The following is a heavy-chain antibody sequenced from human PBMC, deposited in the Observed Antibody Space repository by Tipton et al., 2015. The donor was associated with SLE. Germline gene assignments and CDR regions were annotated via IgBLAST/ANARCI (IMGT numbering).Heavy chain of an antibody. CDR3: ARHYNIYSIYRMGAFDV. V-gene: IGHV5-51*01. D-gene: IGHD4-11*01. CDR2: IYPGDSDT. Sequence: QSGPEVKKPGESLKISCQGSGYRLTRYWIGWVRQMPGKGLEWMGIIYPGDSDTRYSPAFQGRVTISADKSISTAYLQWSSLKASDAAMYYCARHYNIYSIYRMGAFDVWGRATMVTVSS. CDR1: GYRLTRYW. J-gene: IGHJ3*01.